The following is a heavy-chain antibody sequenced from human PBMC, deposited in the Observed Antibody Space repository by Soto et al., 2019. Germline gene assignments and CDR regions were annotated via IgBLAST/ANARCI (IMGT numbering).Heavy chain of an antibody. V-gene: IGHV4-39*01. D-gene: IGHD6-13*01. Sequence: SETLSLTCTVSGGSISSSSYYWGWIRQPPGKGLEWIGSIYYSGSTYYNPSLKSRVTISVDTSKNQFSLKLSSVTAADTAVYYCARCLSSSLTRVLDPWGQGTLVTVSS. CDR1: GGSISSSSYY. CDR3: ARCLSSSLTRVLDP. J-gene: IGHJ5*02. CDR2: IYYSGST.